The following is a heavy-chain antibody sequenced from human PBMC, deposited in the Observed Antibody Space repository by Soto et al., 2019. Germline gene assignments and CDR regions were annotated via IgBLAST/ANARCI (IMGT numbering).Heavy chain of an antibody. Sequence: KVSCKASGYTFTSYAMHWVRQAPGQRLEWMGWINAGNGNTKYSQKFQGRVTITRDTSASTAYMELSSLRSEDTAVYYCARDSGNCSSTSCYYEYFQHWGQGTLVTVS. CDR3: ARDSGNCSSTSCYYEYFQH. CDR1: GYTFTSYA. J-gene: IGHJ1*01. V-gene: IGHV1-3*01. D-gene: IGHD2-2*01. CDR2: INAGNGNT.